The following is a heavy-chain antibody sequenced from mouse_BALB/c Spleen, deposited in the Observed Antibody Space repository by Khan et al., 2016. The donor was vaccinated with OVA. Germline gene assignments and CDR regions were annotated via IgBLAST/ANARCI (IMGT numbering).Heavy chain of an antibody. Sequence: QIQLVQSGPELKKPGETVRISCKASGYTFTTAGIQWVQKMPGKGLKWIGWINTHSGVPKYAEDFKGRFAFSLEISVNTAYLQITNLKTEDTATYFCTRRGAAYDINDGGAREYWGQGTSVTVSS. CDR1: GYTFTTAG. D-gene: IGHD2-12*01. CDR3: TRRGAAYDINDGGAREY. J-gene: IGHJ4*01. CDR2: INTHSGVP. V-gene: IGHV9-4*02.